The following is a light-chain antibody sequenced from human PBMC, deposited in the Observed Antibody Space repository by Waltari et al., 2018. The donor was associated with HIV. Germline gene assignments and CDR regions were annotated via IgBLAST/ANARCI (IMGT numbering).Light chain of an antibody. CDR2: GDS. Sequence: QSVLTQPPSVSGAPGQRVTISCTGSSSNIGAASFVHWYQQLPGAAPKRLIYGDSHRPSWVPDRFSGSKSGTSASRAITGLQAEDEADYYCQSYDSSLSGPVVFGGGTKLTVL. J-gene: IGLJ2*01. CDR3: QSYDSSLSGPVV. V-gene: IGLV1-40*01. CDR1: SSNIGAASF.